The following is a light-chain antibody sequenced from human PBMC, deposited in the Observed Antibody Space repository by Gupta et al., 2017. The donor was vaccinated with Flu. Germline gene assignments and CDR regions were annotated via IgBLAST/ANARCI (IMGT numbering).Light chain of an antibody. CDR3: MQGTHWPRT. CDR2: EVS. J-gene: IGKJ1*01. Sequence: DVVMTQSPFSLPVTLGQPASISCRSSQSLVYSDGDTYLSWFQQRPGQSPRRLIYEVSNRDSGVPDRFSGSGSGTDFTLKISRVEAEDVGVYYCMQGTHWPRTFGQGTKVEIK. CDR1: QSLVYSDGDTY. V-gene: IGKV2-30*01.